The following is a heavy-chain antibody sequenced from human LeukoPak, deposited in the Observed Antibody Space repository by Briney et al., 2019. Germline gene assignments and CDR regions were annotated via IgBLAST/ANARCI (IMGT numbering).Heavy chain of an antibody. V-gene: IGHV3-23*01. D-gene: IGHD5-18*01. CDR1: GFTFSSYA. J-gene: IGHJ6*02. CDR2: ISGSGGST. CDR3: ARGRYSYGLADSYYYGMDV. Sequence: GGSLRLSCAASGFTFSSYAMSWVRQTPGKGLEWVSAISGSGGSTYYADSVKGRFTISRDNSKNTLYLQMNSLRAEDTAVYYCARGRYSYGLADSYYYGMDVWGQGTTVTVSS.